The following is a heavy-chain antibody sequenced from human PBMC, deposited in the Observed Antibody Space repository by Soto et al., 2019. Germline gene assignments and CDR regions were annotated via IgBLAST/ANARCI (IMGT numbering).Heavy chain of an antibody. V-gene: IGHV1-18*01. D-gene: IGHD3-9*01. Sequence: ASVKVSCKASDYTFAIYGVSCVRQSPVQWLEWMGWISAYTGNTNYAQKFQGRVTLTTDTSTSTAYMELRSLTSDDTALYYCARDVDERLTGYYIPFDYWGQGTQVTVSS. CDR1: DYTFAIYG. J-gene: IGHJ4*02. CDR3: ARDVDERLTGYYIPFDY. CDR2: ISAYTGNT.